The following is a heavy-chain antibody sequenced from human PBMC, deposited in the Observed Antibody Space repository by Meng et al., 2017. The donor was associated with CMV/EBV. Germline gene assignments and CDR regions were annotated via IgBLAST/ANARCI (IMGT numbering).Heavy chain of an antibody. D-gene: IGHD2-15*01. CDR1: GNPFTGYH. J-gene: IGHJ4*02. Sequence: LALAHTRPRVKTTCASVKVAYKASGNPFTGYHIHRVRQAPEQGRERMGWINPNSHVTTYAQKSQGRITMTRYTSISTAYMDLNSLRSDDTAVYYCARDDGSLYYWGQGTLVTVSS. V-gene: IGHV1-2*02. CDR3: ARDDGSLYY. CDR2: INPNSHVT.